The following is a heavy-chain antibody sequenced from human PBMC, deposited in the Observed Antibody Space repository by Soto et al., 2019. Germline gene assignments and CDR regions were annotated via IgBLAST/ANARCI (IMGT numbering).Heavy chain of an antibody. J-gene: IGHJ2*01. D-gene: IGHD6-13*01. CDR2: IKQDGSEK. CDR3: EDGIRGCSTVSEFLLNRSSDL. Sequence: VSKDKGKGLEWVANIKQDGSEKYYVDSVKGRFTISRDNAKNSLYLQMNSLRAEDTAFYYSEDGIRGCSTVSEFLLNRSSDL. V-gene: IGHV3-7*01.